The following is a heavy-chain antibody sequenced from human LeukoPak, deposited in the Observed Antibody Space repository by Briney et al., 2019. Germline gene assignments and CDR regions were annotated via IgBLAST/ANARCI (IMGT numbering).Heavy chain of an antibody. CDR2: IIPIFGTA. V-gene: IGHV1-69*05. D-gene: IGHD3-3*02. CDR1: GGTFSSYA. CDR3: ARHFWSGYYRDY. Sequence: ASVKVSCKASGGTFSSYANSWVRQAPGQGLEWMGGIIPIFGTANYAQKFQGRVTITTDESTSTAYMELSSLRSEDTAVYYCARHFWSGYYRDYWGQGTLVTVSS. J-gene: IGHJ4*02.